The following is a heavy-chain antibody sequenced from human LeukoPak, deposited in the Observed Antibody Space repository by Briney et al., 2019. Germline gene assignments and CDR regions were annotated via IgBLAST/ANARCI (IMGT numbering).Heavy chain of an antibody. D-gene: IGHD6-19*01. J-gene: IGHJ4*02. CDR3: AKRSAESSGYFDY. Sequence: GGSLRLSCAASGFTFSSYEMNWVRQAPGKGLEWVSYISSSGSTIYYADSVKGRFTISRDNSKSTLYLQMNSLRAEDTAVYYCAKRSAESSGYFDYWGQGTLVTVSS. CDR2: ISSSGSTI. CDR1: GFTFSSYE. V-gene: IGHV3-48*03.